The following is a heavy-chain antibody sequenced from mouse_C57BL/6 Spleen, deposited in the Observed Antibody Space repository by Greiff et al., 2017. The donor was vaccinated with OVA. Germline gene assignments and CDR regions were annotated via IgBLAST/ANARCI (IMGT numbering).Heavy chain of an antibody. CDR2: IYPGSGNT. Sequence: QVQLQQSGAELVRPGASVKLSCKASGYTFTDYYINWVKQRPGQGLEWIARIYPGSGNTYYNEKFKGKATLTAEKSSSTAYMQLSSLTSEDSAVYFCARHGSSYYFDYWGQGTTPTVSS. CDR3: ARHGSSYYFDY. CDR1: GYTFTDYY. V-gene: IGHV1-76*01. D-gene: IGHD1-1*01. J-gene: IGHJ2*01.